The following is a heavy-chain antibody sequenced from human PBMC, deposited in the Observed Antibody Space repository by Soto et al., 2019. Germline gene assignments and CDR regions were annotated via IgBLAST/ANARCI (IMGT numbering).Heavy chain of an antibody. CDR2: INHSGST. V-gene: IGHV4-34*01. CDR1: GGSFSGYY. Sequence: QVQLQQWGAGLLKPSETLSLTCAVYGGSFSGYYWSWIRQPPGKGLEWIGEINHSGSTNYNPSLKSRVTISVDTSKNQFSLKLSSVTAADTAVYYCARGPSDIAVAGTFDYWGQGTLDTVSS. J-gene: IGHJ4*02. CDR3: ARGPSDIAVAGTFDY. D-gene: IGHD6-19*01.